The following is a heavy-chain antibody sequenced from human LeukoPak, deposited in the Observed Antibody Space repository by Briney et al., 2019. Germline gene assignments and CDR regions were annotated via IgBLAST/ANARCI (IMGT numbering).Heavy chain of an antibody. Sequence: KPSETLSLTCTVSGGSISSYYWSWIRQPPGKGLEWIGYIYYSGSTNYNPSLKSRVTISVDTSKNQFSLKLSSVTAADTAVYYCARGLRFLEWFPLDYWGQGTLVTVSS. CDR3: ARGLRFLEWFPLDY. J-gene: IGHJ4*02. D-gene: IGHD3-3*01. V-gene: IGHV4-59*12. CDR1: GGSISSYY. CDR2: IYYSGST.